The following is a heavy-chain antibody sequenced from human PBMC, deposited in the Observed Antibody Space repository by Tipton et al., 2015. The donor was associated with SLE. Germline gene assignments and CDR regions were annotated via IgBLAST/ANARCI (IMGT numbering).Heavy chain of an antibody. J-gene: IGHJ4*02. CDR2: IYYSGST. CDR1: GGSFRSSSYY. CDR3: AKGGTTLFDN. Sequence: TLSLTCTVSGGSFRSSSYYWGWIRQPPGKGLEWIGTIYYSGSTYYNPSLRSRVTISVDTSKNQFSLKLSSVTAADTAVYYCAKGGTTLFDNWGQGTLVTVSS. V-gene: IGHV4-39*07. D-gene: IGHD1-1*01.